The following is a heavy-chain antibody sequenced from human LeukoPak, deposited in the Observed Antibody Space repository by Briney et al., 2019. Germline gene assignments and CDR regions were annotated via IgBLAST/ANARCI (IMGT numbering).Heavy chain of an antibody. CDR3: ARVRSGYDKYFDY. J-gene: IGHJ4*02. V-gene: IGHV3-53*01. CDR2: IYSGGST. Sequence: GGSPRLSCAASGFTVSSNYMSWVRQAPGKGLEWVSVIYSGGSTYYADSVKGRFTISRDNSKNTLYLQMNSLRAEDTAVYYCARVRSGYDKYFDYWGQGTLVTVSS. D-gene: IGHD5-12*01. CDR1: GFTVSSNY.